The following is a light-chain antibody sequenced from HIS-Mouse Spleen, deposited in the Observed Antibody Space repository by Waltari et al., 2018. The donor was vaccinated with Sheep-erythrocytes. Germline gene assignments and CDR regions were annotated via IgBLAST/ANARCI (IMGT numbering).Light chain of an antibody. J-gene: IGLJ3*02. CDR1: SSYVGSYNL. CDR2: EGS. Sequence: QSALTQPASVSGSPGQSITISCTGTSSYVGSYNLVSRYQQHPGKAPKLMIYEGSRRPSGVSNRCSGSKSGNTASLTISGLQAEDEADYYCCSYAGSSTPWVFGGGTKLTVL. CDR3: CSYAGSSTPWV. V-gene: IGLV2-23*01.